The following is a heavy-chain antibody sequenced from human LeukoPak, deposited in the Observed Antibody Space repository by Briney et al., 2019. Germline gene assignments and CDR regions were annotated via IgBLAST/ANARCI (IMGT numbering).Heavy chain of an antibody. CDR1: GFTFSSYS. CDR2: ISSSSSTI. Sequence: PGGSLRLSCAASGFTFSSYSMNWVRQAPGKGLEWVSYISSSSSTIYYADSVKGRFTISRDNAKNSLYLQMNSLRAEDTAVYYCARDGRTYYDFWSGYYTNWGYYYYGMDVWGQGTTVTVSS. J-gene: IGHJ6*02. CDR3: ARDGRTYYDFWSGYYTNWGYYYYGMDV. D-gene: IGHD3-3*01. V-gene: IGHV3-48*01.